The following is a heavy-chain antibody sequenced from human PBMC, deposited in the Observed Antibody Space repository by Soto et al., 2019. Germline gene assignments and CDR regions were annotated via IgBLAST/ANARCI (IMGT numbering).Heavy chain of an antibody. D-gene: IGHD3-3*01. V-gene: IGHV3-9*01. Sequence: PGGSLRLSCVGTGLNFDDFAMHWVRQAPGKGLEWVSGITWNSRVLAYADSVKGRFTISRDNARNSLYLQMDSLRDEDTALYYCAKGRYDFWSLYYFDSWGQGTLVTVSS. CDR1: GLNFDDFA. CDR2: ITWNSRVL. J-gene: IGHJ4*02. CDR3: AKGRYDFWSLYYFDS.